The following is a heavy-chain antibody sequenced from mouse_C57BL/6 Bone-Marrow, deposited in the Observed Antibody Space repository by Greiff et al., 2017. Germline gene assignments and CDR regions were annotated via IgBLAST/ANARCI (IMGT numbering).Heavy chain of an antibody. J-gene: IGHJ4*01. V-gene: IGHV1-55*01. CDR3: AREGSHSDGMDY. CDR2: IYPGSGST. CDR1: GYTFTSYW. D-gene: IGHD6-1*01. Sequence: VQLQQPGAELVKPGASVKMSCKASGYTFTSYWITWVKQRPGQGLEWIGDIYPGSGSTNYNEKFKSKATLTVDTSSSTAYMQLSSLTSEDSAVYYCAREGSHSDGMDYWGQGTSVTVSS.